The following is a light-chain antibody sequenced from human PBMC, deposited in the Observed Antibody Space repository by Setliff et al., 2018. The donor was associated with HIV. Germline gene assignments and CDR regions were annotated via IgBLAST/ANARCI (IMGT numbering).Light chain of an antibody. V-gene: IGLV2-23*02. CDR3: GSCTTTSPCA. J-gene: IGLJ1*01. Sequence: QSALTQPASVSGSPGQSITIPCTGTSSDVGNYNLVSWYQQHPGTAPKLIIYEVTKRPSGVSNRFSGSKSGNTASLTISGLQAEDEADYYCGSCTTTSPCAFGTGTKVTVL. CDR1: SSDVGNYNL. CDR2: EVT.